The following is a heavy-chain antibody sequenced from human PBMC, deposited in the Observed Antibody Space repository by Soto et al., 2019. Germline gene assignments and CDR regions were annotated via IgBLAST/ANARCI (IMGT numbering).Heavy chain of an antibody. CDR1: GFTFSSYW. V-gene: IGHV3-74*01. CDR2: INSDGSST. J-gene: IGHJ4*02. Sequence: EVQLVESGGALVQPGGSLRLSCAASGFTFSSYWMHWVRQAPGKGLVWVSRINSDGSSTSYADSVKGRFTISRENAKNTLYLQMNSLRAEDTAVYYCARIFENSSGYPPRYWGQGTLVTVSS. D-gene: IGHD3-22*01. CDR3: ARIFENSSGYPPRY.